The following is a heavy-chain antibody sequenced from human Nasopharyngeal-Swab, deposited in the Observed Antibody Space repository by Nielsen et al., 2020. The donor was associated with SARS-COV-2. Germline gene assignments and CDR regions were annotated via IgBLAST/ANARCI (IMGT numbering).Heavy chain of an antibody. CDR2: INHSGST. J-gene: IGHJ4*02. D-gene: IGHD5/OR15-5a*01. CDR1: GGSFSGYY. V-gene: IGHV4-34*01. Sequence: GSLRLSCAVYGGSFSGYYWNWIRQAPGKGLEWIGEINHSGSTNYNPSLKSRVTISVDPSKNQFSLKLHSVTAADTAVYYCARVLVSLTGDFDSWGRGTPVTVSS. CDR3: ARVLVSLTGDFDS.